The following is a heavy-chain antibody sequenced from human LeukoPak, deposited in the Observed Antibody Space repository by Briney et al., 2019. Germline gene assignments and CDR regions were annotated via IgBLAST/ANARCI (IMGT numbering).Heavy chain of an antibody. V-gene: IGHV3-13*01. J-gene: IGHJ6*02. Sequence: PGGSLRLSYAASGFTFSSYDMHWVRQATGKGLEWVSAIGTAGDTYYPGSMKGRFTISRENAKNSLYLQMNSLRAGDTAVYYCARFNGDYAGMDVWGQGTTVTVSS. CDR3: ARFNGDYAGMDV. CDR2: IGTAGDT. D-gene: IGHD4-17*01. CDR1: GFTFSSYD.